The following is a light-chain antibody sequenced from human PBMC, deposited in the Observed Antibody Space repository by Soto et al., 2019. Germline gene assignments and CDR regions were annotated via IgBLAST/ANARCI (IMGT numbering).Light chain of an antibody. CDR3: QQSYSTPLP. J-gene: IGKJ4*01. CDR1: QSVRSF. CDR2: ATS. V-gene: IGKV1-39*01. Sequence: DIQMTQSPSSLSASVGDRVTITCRASQSVRSFLNWYQQKPGKAPKLLIYATSSLQGGVPSRFSGSGSGTDFSLTINNLPPEDSATYYCQQSYSTPLPFGGGTKMEIK.